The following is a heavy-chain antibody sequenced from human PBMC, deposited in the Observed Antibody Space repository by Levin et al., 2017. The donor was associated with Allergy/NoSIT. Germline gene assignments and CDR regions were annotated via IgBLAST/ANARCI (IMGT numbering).Heavy chain of an antibody. J-gene: IGHJ4*02. Sequence: LSLTCAASGFTFRSYDMSWVRQAPGKGLEWVSFITGSSSIILYADSVKGRFTISRDNAKSSLYLQMNSLRDEDTAVYYCARDKEDGYCSDGDCYPDYWGQGTLVTVSS. CDR3: ARDKEDGYCSDGDCYPDY. V-gene: IGHV3-48*02. D-gene: IGHD2-15*01. CDR2: ITGSSSII. CDR1: GFTFRSYD.